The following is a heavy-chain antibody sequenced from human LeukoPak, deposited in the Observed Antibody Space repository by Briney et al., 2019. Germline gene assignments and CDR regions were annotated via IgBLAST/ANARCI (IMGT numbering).Heavy chain of an antibody. CDR3: ARAQNYYGSGSYYSRLYYFDY. J-gene: IGHJ4*02. V-gene: IGHV4-59*01. Sequence: SETLSLTCAVYGGSFSGYYWSWIRQPPGKGLEWIGYIYYSGSTNYNPSLKSRVTISVDTSKNQFSLKLSSVTAADTAVYYCARAQNYYGSGSYYSRLYYFDYWGQGTLVTVSS. CDR1: GGSFSGYY. CDR2: IYYSGST. D-gene: IGHD3-10*01.